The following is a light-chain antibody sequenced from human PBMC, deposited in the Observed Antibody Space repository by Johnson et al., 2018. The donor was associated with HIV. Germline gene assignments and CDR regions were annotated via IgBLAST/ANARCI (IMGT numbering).Light chain of an antibody. J-gene: IGLJ1*01. CDR1: SSNIGNNY. CDR2: DNN. CDR3: GTWDSGLSGGLYP. Sequence: QSVLSQPPSVSAAPGQKVTLSCSGSSSNIGNNYVSWYQQLPGTAPKLLIYDNNKRPSGIPDRFSGSKSGTSATLGITGLQTGDEADYYCGTWDSGLSGGLYPFGPGTKVTVL. V-gene: IGLV1-51*01.